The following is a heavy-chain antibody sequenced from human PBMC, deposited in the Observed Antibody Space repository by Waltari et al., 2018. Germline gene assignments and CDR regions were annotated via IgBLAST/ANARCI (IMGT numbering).Heavy chain of an antibody. Sequence: QVQLVESGGGVVQPGKSLRLSCAASGFTFSSFAMHWVRQAPGKGREWGEIISYYGTNNYYTDSVKRRFNISRDNSKNTLYLQINALRHEDTAVYFCARDPATKWRVFYFDHWGQGTLVTVSS. D-gene: IGHD1-1*01. V-gene: IGHV3-30*10. CDR3: ARDPATKWRVFYFDH. CDR1: GFTFSSFA. CDR2: ISYYGTNN. J-gene: IGHJ4*02.